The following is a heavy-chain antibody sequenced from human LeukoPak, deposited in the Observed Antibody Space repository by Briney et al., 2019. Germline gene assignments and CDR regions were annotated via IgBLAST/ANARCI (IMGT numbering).Heavy chain of an antibody. V-gene: IGHV3-23*01. CDR1: GFTFFNYA. Sequence: GGSLRLSCAATGFTFFNYALAWVRQAPGKGLQPVSYISHSGHRTYYTASVLGRFAVSRDNSKDTLYLEMKGLTAEDTAVYYCAKDRRHCTSTFCSGDHFDSWGQGTLVTVSS. CDR3: AKDRRHCTSTFCSGDHFDS. J-gene: IGHJ4*02. CDR2: ISHSGHRT. D-gene: IGHD2-8*01.